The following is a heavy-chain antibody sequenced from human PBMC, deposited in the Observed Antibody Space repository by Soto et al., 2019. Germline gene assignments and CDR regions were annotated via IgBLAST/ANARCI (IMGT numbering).Heavy chain of an antibody. J-gene: IGHJ6*02. CDR1: GFTFSSYA. CDR2: ISGSGGST. V-gene: IGHV3-23*01. Sequence: LRLSCAASGFTFSSYAMFWVRQAPGEGLEWVSAISGSGGSTYYADSVKGRFTISSHNTKNTLYLQMNSLRAEDTAVYYCAKAQPRYSHGLSLQQLHYYYYGMDVWGQGTTVTVSS. CDR3: AKAQPRYSHGLSLQQLHYYYYGMDV. D-gene: IGHD5-18*01.